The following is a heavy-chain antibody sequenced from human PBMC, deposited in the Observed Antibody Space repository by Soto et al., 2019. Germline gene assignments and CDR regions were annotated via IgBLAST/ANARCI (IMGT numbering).Heavy chain of an antibody. CDR3: AHTQDYGTVTY. V-gene: IGHV2-5*02. CDR1: GFSLSTRGVG. CDR2: IYWDDDK. Sequence: SGPTLVNPTQTLTLTCTFSGFSLSTRGVGVGWIRQPPGKALEWLAVIYWDDDKRYSPSLQSRLTITRDTSKNQVVLTMSNMEPVDTATYYCAHTQDYGTVTYWGQGTLVTVSS. D-gene: IGHD4-17*01. J-gene: IGHJ4*02.